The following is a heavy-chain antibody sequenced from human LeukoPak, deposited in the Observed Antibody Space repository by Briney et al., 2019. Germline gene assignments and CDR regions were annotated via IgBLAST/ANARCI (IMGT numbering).Heavy chain of an antibody. V-gene: IGHV1-46*01. J-gene: IGHJ5*02. CDR3: ARVAYSNLPPYNWFDP. Sequence: ASVKVSCKASGYTFTSYYMHWVRQAPGQGLEWMGIINPSGGSTSYAQKFQGRVTMTRDTSTSTVHMELSSLRSEDTAVYYCARVAYSNLPPYNWFDPWGQGTLVTVSS. D-gene: IGHD4-11*01. CDR1: GYTFTSYY. CDR2: INPSGGST.